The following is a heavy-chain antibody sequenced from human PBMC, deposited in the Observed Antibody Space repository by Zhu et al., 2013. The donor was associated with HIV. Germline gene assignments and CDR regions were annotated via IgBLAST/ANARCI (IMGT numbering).Heavy chain of an antibody. CDR2: IKQGGNEK. CDR3: ARDYREVAPDAVGGVDY. J-gene: IGHJ4*02. CDR1: GFSFSSYW. Sequence: EVQLVESGGGLVQPGGSLRLSCAASGFSFSSYWMSWVRQAPGKGLEWVANIKQGGNEKYYVDSVKGRFTISRDNAKNSLYLQMNSLRAEDTAVYYCARDYREVAPDAVGGVDYWGQGTLVTVSS. V-gene: IGHV3-7*01. D-gene: IGHD2-2*01.